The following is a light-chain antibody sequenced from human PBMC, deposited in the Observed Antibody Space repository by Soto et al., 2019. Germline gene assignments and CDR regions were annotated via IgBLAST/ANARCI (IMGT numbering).Light chain of an antibody. J-gene: IGKJ1*01. Sequence: DIVMTQSPDSLAVSLGERATITCKSSQSVLYNSNNKNSLAWYQQKPGQPPKLLIYWASTRESGVPDRFSGSGSGTDFTLTISSLQADDVAVYYCEQYYGALSFGQGTKVEIK. V-gene: IGKV4-1*01. CDR1: QSVLYNSNNKNS. CDR2: WAS. CDR3: EQYYGALS.